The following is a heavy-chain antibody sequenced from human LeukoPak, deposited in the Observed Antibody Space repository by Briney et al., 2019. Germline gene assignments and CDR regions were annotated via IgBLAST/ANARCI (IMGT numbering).Heavy chain of an antibody. Sequence: GGSLRLSCAASGFIFSNYAMTWVRQAPGKGLEWVAVISYGGSNKYYADSVKGRFTISRDNSKNTLYLQMNSLRAEDTAVYYCAKATYYYDSSGYYDGYYFDYWGQGTLVTVSS. D-gene: IGHD3-22*01. CDR2: ISYGGSNK. CDR3: AKATYYYDSSGYYDGYYFDY. J-gene: IGHJ4*02. V-gene: IGHV3-30*18. CDR1: GFIFSNYA.